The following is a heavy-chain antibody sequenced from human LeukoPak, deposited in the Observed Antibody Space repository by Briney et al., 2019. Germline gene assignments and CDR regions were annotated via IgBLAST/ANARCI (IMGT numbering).Heavy chain of an antibody. V-gene: IGHV4-59*08. J-gene: IGHJ5*02. CDR2: VYYSGGT. D-gene: IGHD6-6*01. Sequence: PSETLSLTCTLSGGSISSRYWSWIRQPPGKGLEWIGSVYYSGGTNYNPSLQSRVTISVDTSKIQFSLKLSSVTAADTAVYYCARWQYTISSGWFDPGGQGALVTVSS. CDR3: ARWQYTISSGWFDP. CDR1: GGSISSRY.